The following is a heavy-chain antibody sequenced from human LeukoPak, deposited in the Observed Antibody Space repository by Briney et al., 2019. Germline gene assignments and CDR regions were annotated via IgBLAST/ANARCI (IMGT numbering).Heavy chain of an antibody. D-gene: IGHD5-18*01. Sequence: GGSLRLSCAASGFTISNYWINWVRQAPGKGLDWVAKIKPDGSETGYGASVRGRFSISRDNAKNSVFLQMNSLRVGDTAMYYCLSGGDTGEDSWGQGTLVTVSS. CDR3: LSGGDTGEDS. CDR1: GFTISNYW. CDR2: IKPDGSET. J-gene: IGHJ4*02. V-gene: IGHV3-7*05.